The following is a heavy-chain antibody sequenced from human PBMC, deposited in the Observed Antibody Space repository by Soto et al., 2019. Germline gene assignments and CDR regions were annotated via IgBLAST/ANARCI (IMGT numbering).Heavy chain of an antibody. CDR2: INPNSGAT. Sequence: QVQLLQSGAEVEKPGASVKVSCKAFGYTFTGYFMHWVRQAPGEGLEWMGWINPNSGATKYAPKFQGRVTMTRDTSNRTAYLELSRLTSDDTAVYYCATGGGTILAPLPWGQGTPVTVSS. CDR3: ATGGGTILAPLP. V-gene: IGHV1-2*02. CDR1: GYTFTGYF. D-gene: IGHD3-16*01. J-gene: IGHJ5*02.